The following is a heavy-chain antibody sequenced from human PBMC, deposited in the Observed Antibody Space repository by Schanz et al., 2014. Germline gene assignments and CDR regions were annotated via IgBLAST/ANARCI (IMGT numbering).Heavy chain of an antibody. J-gene: IGHJ4*02. CDR2: INPSGGGT. D-gene: IGHD6-19*01. V-gene: IGHV1-46*01. Sequence: QVQLVQSGAEVKKPGASVKVSCKASGYTFVSYSMHWVRQAPGQGLEWMGIINPSGGGTSYALRFQDRVTVTRNTSMSTAYMELRSLRSDDTAVYYCARGGYSSGWYDRDIAHFDYWGQGTLVTVSS. CDR3: ARGGYSSGWYDRDIAHFDY. CDR1: GYTFVSYS.